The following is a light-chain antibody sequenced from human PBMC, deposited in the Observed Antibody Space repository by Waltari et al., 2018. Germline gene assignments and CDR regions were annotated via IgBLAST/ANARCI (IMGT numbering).Light chain of an antibody. J-gene: IGKJ1*01. CDR1: QSVGRS. Sequence: EIVLTQSPGTLSLSPGERATLSCRASQSVGRSLAWYQQKPGQAPRLLIYGASSRATGVPDRFSGSVSGTDFSLTISRLEPEDFAVYYCQHYVRLPVTFGQGTKVEIK. CDR3: QHYVRLPVT. CDR2: GAS. V-gene: IGKV3-20*01.